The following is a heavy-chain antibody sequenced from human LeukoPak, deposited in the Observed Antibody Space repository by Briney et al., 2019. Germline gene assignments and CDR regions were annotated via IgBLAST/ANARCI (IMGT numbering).Heavy chain of an antibody. J-gene: IGHJ5*02. Sequence: GGSLRLSCEVSGFSVSNNYMNWVRQAPGKGLEWVPATFAGGSTHYADSVKGRFTISRDTSKNTLHLQMNSLRPEDTAVHYCAREGYHNSRGSQSWYTAAWGQGTLVIVSS. CDR2: TFAGGST. CDR1: GFSVSNNY. D-gene: IGHD2/OR15-2a*01. V-gene: IGHV3-53*01. CDR3: AREGYHNSRGSQSWYTAA.